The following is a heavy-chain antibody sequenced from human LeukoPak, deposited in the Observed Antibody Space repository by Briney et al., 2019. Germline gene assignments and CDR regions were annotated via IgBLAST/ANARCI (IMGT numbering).Heavy chain of an antibody. CDR1: GFTFSSYS. Sequence: GGSLRLSCAASGFTFSSYSMNWVRQAPGKGLEWASYISSSSSTIYYADSVKGRFTISRDNAKNSLYLQMNSLRAEDTAVYYCARSSPYSYGYFDGFDYWGQGTLVTVSS. CDR3: ARSSPYSYGYFDGFDY. J-gene: IGHJ4*02. D-gene: IGHD5-18*01. CDR2: ISSSSSTI. V-gene: IGHV3-48*01.